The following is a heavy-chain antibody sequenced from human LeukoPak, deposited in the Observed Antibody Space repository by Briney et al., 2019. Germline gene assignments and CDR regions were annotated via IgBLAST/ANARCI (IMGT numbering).Heavy chain of an antibody. V-gene: IGHV3-30*02. D-gene: IGHD1-26*01. CDR1: GFTFSSYA. CDR2: IRYDGTNK. J-gene: IGHJ4*02. CDR3: AKDSGWAFTN. Sequence: GGSLRLSCAASGFTFSSYAMHWVRQAPGKGLEWVAFIRYDGTNKYYADSVRGRFTISRDNSKNTLYLQMNSLRAEDTAVYYCAKDSGWAFTNWGQGTLVTVSS.